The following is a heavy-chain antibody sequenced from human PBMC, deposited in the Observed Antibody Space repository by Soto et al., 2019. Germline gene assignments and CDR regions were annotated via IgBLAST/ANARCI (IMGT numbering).Heavy chain of an antibody. CDR3: ARGGQGGYCSSTSCYYYYYGMDV. V-gene: IGHV4-31*03. J-gene: IGHJ6*02. CDR2: SYYSGST. CDR1: AGSISSGGYY. D-gene: IGHD2-2*01. Sequence: SETLSRTCTVSAGSISSGGYYWSWIRQHLGKGLEWIGYSYYSGSTYYNPSLKSRVTISVDTSKNQFSLKLSSVTAADTAVYYCARGGQGGYCSSTSCYYYYYGMDVWGQGTTVTVSS.